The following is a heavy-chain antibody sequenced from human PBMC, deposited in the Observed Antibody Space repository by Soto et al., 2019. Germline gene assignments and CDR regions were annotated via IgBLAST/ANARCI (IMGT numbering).Heavy chain of an antibody. D-gene: IGHD3-10*01. V-gene: IGHV3-21*01. J-gene: IGHJ6*02. CDR2: ISSGGEYT. CDR3: AKDNYYGSGSYYNVRYYYYGMDV. Sequence: PGGSLRLSCVVSGFTFSSYSMNWVRQATGKGLEWVSSISSGGEYTYYADSVKGRFTISRDNSKNTLYLQMNSLRAEDTAVYYCAKDNYYGSGSYYNVRYYYYGMDVWGQGTTVTVSS. CDR1: GFTFSSYS.